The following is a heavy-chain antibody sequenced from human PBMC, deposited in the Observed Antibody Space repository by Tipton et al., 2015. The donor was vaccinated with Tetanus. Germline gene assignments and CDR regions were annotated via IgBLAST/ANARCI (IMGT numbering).Heavy chain of an antibody. CDR2: IYYTGST. D-gene: IGHD5-12*01. CDR3: ARGNGYSGYHHYFDY. Sequence: TLSLTCNVSGVSITSNYWSWIRQSPGKGLEWIGYIYYTGSTSYNSSLKSRVTMSRDSSKNQLSLKLTSVTAADTAVYYCARGNGYSGYHHYFDYWGQGILVTVSS. V-gene: IGHV4-59*01. CDR1: GVSITSNY. J-gene: IGHJ4*02.